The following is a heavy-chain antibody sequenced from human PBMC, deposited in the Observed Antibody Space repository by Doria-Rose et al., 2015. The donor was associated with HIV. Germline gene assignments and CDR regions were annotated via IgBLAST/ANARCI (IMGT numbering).Heavy chain of an antibody. Sequence: DSGGGLVQPGVSLRLSCAASGFTFSRYSMNWVRQAPGKGLEWVSSISSSSEYIYYVDSVQGRFTISRDNAKNSVYLQMNSLRTEDTAVYYCARDHYDSGGYYSDWGQGTLVTVSS. V-gene: IGHV3-21*03. D-gene: IGHD3-22*01. CDR2: ISSSSEYI. CDR3: ARDHYDSGGYYSD. J-gene: IGHJ4*02. CDR1: GFTFSRYS.